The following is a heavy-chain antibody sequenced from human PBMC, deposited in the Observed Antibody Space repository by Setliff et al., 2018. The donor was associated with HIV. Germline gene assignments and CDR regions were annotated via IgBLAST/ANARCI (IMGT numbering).Heavy chain of an antibody. CDR1: GYTFTGYY. CDR2: INPNNGGT. J-gene: IGHJ6*02. Sequence: ASVKVSCKASGYTFTGYYVHWVRQAPGQGLEWMGWINPNNGGTNYAQKLQGRVTMTRDTSISTAYMELNRLRSDDTAVYYCARDDEMGTVTEHYYYGMGVWGQGTTVTVS. CDR3: ARDDEMGTVTEHYYYGMGV. V-gene: IGHV1-2*02. D-gene: IGHD4-4*01.